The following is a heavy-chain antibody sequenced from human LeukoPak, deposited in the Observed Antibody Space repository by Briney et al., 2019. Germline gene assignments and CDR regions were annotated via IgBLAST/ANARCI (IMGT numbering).Heavy chain of an antibody. CDR2: INHSGST. D-gene: IGHD6-13*01. J-gene: IGHJ2*01. Sequence: SETLSLTCVAYGGSFSGYYLSWIRQPPGKGLEWIGEINHSGSTNYNPSLKSRVTISVDTSKNQFSLKLSSVTAADTAVYYCARVYYSNSYDYWYFDLWGRGTLVTVSS. CDR3: ARVYYSNSYDYWYFDL. CDR1: GGSFSGYY. V-gene: IGHV4-34*01.